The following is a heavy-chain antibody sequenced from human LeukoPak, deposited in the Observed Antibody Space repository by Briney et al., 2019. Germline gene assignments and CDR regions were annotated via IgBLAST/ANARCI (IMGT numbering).Heavy chain of an antibody. CDR2: IHYSGSS. J-gene: IGHJ4*02. Sequence: KPSETLSLTCSVSGDSICSFYWNWIRQSPGRGLEWIGNIHYSGSSIYNPSLRSRVTMSIDTSKKQFFLKLRSVTAADTAVYYCVLAPNSNWFDFWGQGTLVTVSS. D-gene: IGHD2-15*01. CDR1: GDSICSFY. CDR3: VLAPNSNWFDF. V-gene: IGHV4-59*08.